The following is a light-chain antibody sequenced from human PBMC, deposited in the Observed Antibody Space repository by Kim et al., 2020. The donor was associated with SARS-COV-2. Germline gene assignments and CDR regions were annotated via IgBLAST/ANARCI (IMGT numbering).Light chain of an antibody. Sequence: SLSPGEGAPLSCRASQTTSCLGWYQHQPGHPPTRLLYDASTRATGIPARFSGSGSGTAFTLTISRREPEDYAVYYCQQYDDSTRYTFGQGTKLEI. J-gene: IGKJ2*01. CDR1: QTTSC. CDR2: DAS. V-gene: IGKV3-20*01. CDR3: QQYDDSTRYT.